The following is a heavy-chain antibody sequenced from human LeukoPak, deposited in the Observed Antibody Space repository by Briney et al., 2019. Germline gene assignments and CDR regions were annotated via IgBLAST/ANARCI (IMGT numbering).Heavy chain of an antibody. CDR2: INPSGGST. V-gene: IGHV1-46*01. J-gene: IGHJ2*01. D-gene: IGHD5-18*01. Sequence: ASVKVSCKASGYTFTSYDMHWVRRAPGQGLEWMGIINPSGGSTSYAKKFQGRVTMTRDMSTSTVYMELSSLRSEDTAVYYCATTATGLHYWYFDLWGRGTLVTVSS. CDR1: GYTFTSYD. CDR3: ATTATGLHYWYFDL.